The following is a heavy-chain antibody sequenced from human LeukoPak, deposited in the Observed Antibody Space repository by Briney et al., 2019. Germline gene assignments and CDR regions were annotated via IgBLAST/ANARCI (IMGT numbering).Heavy chain of an antibody. D-gene: IGHD3/OR15-3a*01. CDR1: GGSISSYY. CDR3: ARGLLSGGNWFDP. CDR2: IYYSGST. V-gene: IGHV4-59*08. Sequence: SETLSLTCTVSGGSISSYYWSWIRQPPGKGPEWIGYIYYSGSTNYNPSLKSRVTISVDTSKNQFSLKLSSVTAADTAVYYCARGLLSGGNWFDPWGQGTLVTVSS. J-gene: IGHJ5*02.